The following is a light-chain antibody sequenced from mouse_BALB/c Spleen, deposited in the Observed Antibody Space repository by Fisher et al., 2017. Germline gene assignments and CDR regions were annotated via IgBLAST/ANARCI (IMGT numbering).Light chain of an antibody. CDR1: SSVSY. J-gene: IGKJ1*01. Sequence: IVLTQSPAIMSASPGEKVTMTCSASSSVSYMYWYQQKPGSSPRLWIYDTSKLASGVPARFSGSGSGTSYSLTISRMGAEDAATYYCQQYHSYPTFGGGTKLEIK. CDR2: DTS. CDR3: QQYHSYPT. V-gene: IGKV4-55*01.